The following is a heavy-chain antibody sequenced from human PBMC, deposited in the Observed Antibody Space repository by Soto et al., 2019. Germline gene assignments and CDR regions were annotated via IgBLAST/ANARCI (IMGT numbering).Heavy chain of an antibody. Sequence: SWTLSLTCPVSGGSVSSESHYWSWIRQTPGKGLEWIGYIFYTGITNYNPSLQSRVTISVDTSKDQFSLRLNSVTAADTAVYYCARGGYDFSGVNFDDGFDLWGQGIPVTVS. CDR2: IFYTGIT. CDR1: GGSVSSESHY. V-gene: IGHV4-61*01. J-gene: IGHJ3*01. D-gene: IGHD3-22*01. CDR3: ARGGYDFSGVNFDDGFDL.